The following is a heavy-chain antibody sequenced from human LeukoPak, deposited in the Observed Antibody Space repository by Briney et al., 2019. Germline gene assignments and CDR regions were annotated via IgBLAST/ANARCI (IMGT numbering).Heavy chain of an antibody. J-gene: IGHJ4*02. CDR2: IRSNGNAI. Sequence: SGGSLRLSCAASGFTFSTYGMNWVRQAPGKGLEWVSYIRSNGNAIYYADSVKGRFTISRDNSKSTLFLQMDSLRVEDTALYYCAKRGEVSTYYYFESWGQGALVTVSS. CDR3: AKRGEVSTYYYFES. V-gene: IGHV3-48*01. CDR1: GFTFSTYG. D-gene: IGHD2/OR15-2a*01.